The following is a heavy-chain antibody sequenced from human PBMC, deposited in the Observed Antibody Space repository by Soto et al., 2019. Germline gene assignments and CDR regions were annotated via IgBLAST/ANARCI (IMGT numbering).Heavy chain of an antibody. D-gene: IGHD2-2*01. V-gene: IGHV3-21*01. J-gene: IGHJ4*02. CDR3: AREAGEDMVVVPGALDY. CDR1: GFTFSSYS. CDR2: ISSSSSYI. Sequence: EVQLVESGGGLVKPGGSLRLSCAASGFTFSSYSMNWVRQAPGKGLEWVSSISSSSSYIYYADSVKGRFTISRDNAKNSMYLQMNSLIAEDKAVYYCAREAGEDMVVVPGALDYWGQGTLGTVSS.